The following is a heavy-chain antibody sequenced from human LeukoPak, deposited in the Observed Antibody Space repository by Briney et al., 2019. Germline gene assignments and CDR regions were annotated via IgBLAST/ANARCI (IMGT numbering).Heavy chain of an antibody. D-gene: IGHD3-3*01. V-gene: IGHV4-39*01. CDR2: IHYSGST. Sequence: PSETLSLTCTVSGGSISSGGYYWGWIRQPPGKGLEWIGSIHYSGSTYYNPSLKSRVTISVDRSKNQFSLKLSSVTAADTAVYYCARTRFLEWLFDYWGQGTLVTVSS. J-gene: IGHJ4*02. CDR1: GGSISSGGYY. CDR3: ARTRFLEWLFDY.